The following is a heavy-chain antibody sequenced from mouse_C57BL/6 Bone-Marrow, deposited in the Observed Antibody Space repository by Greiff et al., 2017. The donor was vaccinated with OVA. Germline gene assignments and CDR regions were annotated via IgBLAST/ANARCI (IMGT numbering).Heavy chain of an antibody. CDR3: ARDGTGRDY. Sequence: EVQRVESGGGLVKPGGSLKLSCAASGFTFSSYAMSWVRQTPEKRLEWVATISDGGSYTYYPDNVKGRFTISRDNAKNNLYLQMSHLKSEDTAMYYCARDGTGRDYWGQGTTLTVSS. CDR1: GFTFSSYA. J-gene: IGHJ2*01. D-gene: IGHD4-1*01. CDR2: ISDGGSYT. V-gene: IGHV5-4*01.